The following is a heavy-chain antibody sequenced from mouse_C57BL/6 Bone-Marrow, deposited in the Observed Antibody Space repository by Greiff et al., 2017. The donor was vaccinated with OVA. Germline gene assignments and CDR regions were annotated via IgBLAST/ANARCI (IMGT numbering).Heavy chain of an antibody. CDR1: GYSFTGYY. D-gene: IGHD2-1*01. V-gene: IGHV1-42*01. J-gene: IGHJ3*01. CDR2: INPSTGGT. Sequence: EVQLQQSGPELVKPGASVKISCKASGYSFTGYYMNWVKQSPEKSLEWIGEINPSTGGTTYNQKFKAKATLTVDKSSSTAYMQLKSLTSEDSAVYYCARAHYGTPFAYWGQGTLVTVSA. CDR3: ARAHYGTPFAY.